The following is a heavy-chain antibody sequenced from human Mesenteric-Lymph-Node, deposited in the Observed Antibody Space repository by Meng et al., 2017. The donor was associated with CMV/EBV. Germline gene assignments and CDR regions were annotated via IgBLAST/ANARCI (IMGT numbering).Heavy chain of an antibody. V-gene: IGHV3-30-3*01. CDR3: AREGYYDFWSGYYYYYYGMDV. J-gene: IGHJ6*02. D-gene: IGHD3-3*01. CDR2: ISYDGSDK. CDR1: GFTFNTYA. Sequence: GGSLRLSCVASGFTFNTYAMHWVRQGPGKGLEWVAVISYDGSDKYHADSVKGRFTISRDNAKNSLYLQMNSLRAEDTAVYYCAREGYYDFWSGYYYYYYGMDVWGQGTTVTVSS.